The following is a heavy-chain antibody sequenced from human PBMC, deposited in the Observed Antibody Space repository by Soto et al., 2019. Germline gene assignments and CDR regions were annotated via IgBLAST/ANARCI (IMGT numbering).Heavy chain of an antibody. CDR1: GYTFTGYY. Sequence: QVPLVQSGAEVKKPGASVKVSCKASGYTFTGYYMHWVRQAPGQGLEWMGWINPNSGGTNYAQKFQGWVTMTRDTSISTAYMELSRLRSDDTAVYYCARGRVAAAGTGYFDYWGQGTLVTVSS. CDR3: ARGRVAAAGTGYFDY. J-gene: IGHJ4*02. CDR2: INPNSGGT. D-gene: IGHD6-13*01. V-gene: IGHV1-2*04.